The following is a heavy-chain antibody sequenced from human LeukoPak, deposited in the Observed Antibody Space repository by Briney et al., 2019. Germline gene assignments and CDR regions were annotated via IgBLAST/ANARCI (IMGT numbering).Heavy chain of an antibody. CDR1: GGTFSSYA. CDR3: ARGGWSGDSSSWFPSWSDP. CDR2: IIPIFVTA. D-gene: IGHD6-13*01. V-gene: IGHV1-69*13. J-gene: IGHJ5*02. Sequence: GASVKVSCKASGGTFSSYAISWVRQAPGQGLEWMGGIIPIFVTANYAQKFQGRVTITADESTSTAYMELSSLRSEDTAVYYCARGGWSGDSSSWFPSWSDPWGQGTLVTVSS.